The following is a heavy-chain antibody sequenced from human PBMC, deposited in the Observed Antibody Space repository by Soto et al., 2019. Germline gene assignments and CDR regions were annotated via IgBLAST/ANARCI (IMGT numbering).Heavy chain of an antibody. V-gene: IGHV3-33*01. D-gene: IGHD6-13*01. J-gene: IGHJ6*02. CDR3: ASDRSSTVDGVDV. Sequence: GGSLRLSCAASGFTFSRYGMHWVRQAPGKGLEWVAVIWYDGSDKYYADSVKGRFTISRDNSKNTLYLQMNSLRAEDTALYYCASDRSSTVDGVDVWGQGTTVTVSS. CDR2: IWYDGSDK. CDR1: GFTFSRYG.